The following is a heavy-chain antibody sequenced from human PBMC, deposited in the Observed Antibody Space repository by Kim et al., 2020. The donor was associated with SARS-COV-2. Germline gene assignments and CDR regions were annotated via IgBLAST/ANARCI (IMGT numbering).Heavy chain of an antibody. V-gene: IGHV3-21*01. J-gene: IGHJ4*02. D-gene: IGHD6-13*01. CDR3: ARQIAAAGISCDY. Sequence: YANSVKGRFTISRDNAKNSLYLQMNSLRAEDTAVYYCARQIAAAGISCDYWGQGTLVTVSS.